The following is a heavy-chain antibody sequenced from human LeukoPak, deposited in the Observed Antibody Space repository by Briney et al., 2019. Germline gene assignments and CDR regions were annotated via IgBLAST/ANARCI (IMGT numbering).Heavy chain of an antibody. CDR1: GYTFTSYG. CDR2: ISAYNGNT. J-gene: IGHJ5*02. D-gene: IGHD3-3*01. CDR3: ARDGRFLEWLLPYSSGFDH. Sequence: ASVTVSCKASGYTFTSYGISWVRQAPGQGLEWMGWISAYNGNTNYAQKLQGRVTMTTDTSTSTAYMELRSLRSDDTAVYYCARDGRFLEWLLPYSSGFDHWGQGTLVTVSS. V-gene: IGHV1-18*01.